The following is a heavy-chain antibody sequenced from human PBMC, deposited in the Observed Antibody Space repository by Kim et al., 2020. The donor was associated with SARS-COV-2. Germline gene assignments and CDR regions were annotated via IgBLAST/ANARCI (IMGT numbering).Heavy chain of an antibody. CDR3: ARDGYYYGSGTYYNLFGD. Sequence: GGSLRLSCAASGLTFSSYWMHWVRQAPGKGLVWVSHINSDGSTTSYADSVKGRFTISRDNAKNTLYLQMNSLRAEDTAVYYCARDGYYYGSGTYYNLFGDWGQGTLVTVSS. J-gene: IGHJ4*02. D-gene: IGHD3-10*01. V-gene: IGHV3-74*01. CDR2: INSDGSTT. CDR1: GLTFSSYW.